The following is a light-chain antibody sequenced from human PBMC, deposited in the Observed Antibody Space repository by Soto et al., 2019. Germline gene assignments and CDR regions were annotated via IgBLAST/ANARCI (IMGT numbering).Light chain of an antibody. CDR3: QQYGSSLFT. Sequence: EIVLTQSPGTLSLSPGERATLSCRASQSVSSSYLAWYQQKPGQAPRLLIYRASSRATGIPDRFSGRGSGTDFTLTISRLEPEDFAVYYCQQYGSSLFTFGPGTKVDIK. CDR1: QSVSSSY. J-gene: IGKJ3*01. CDR2: RAS. V-gene: IGKV3-20*01.